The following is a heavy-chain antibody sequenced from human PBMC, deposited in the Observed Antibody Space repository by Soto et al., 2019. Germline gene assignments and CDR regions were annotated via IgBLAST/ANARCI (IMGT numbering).Heavy chain of an antibody. V-gene: IGHV4-34*01. J-gene: IGHJ4*02. CDR2: INHSGST. Sequence: QVQLQQWGAGLLKPSETLSLTCAVYGGSFSGYYWTWIRQPPGTGLEWIGEINHSGSTNYNPSLNXXVTLSLDTSKNQFSLQLTSVTAADTAVYYCARDKITGLFDYWGQGTLVTVSS. CDR1: GGSFSGYY. D-gene: IGHD2-8*02. CDR3: ARDKITGLFDY.